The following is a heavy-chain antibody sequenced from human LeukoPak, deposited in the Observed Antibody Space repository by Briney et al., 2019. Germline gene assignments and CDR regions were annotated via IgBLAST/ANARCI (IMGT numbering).Heavy chain of an antibody. CDR1: GFTFSSYA. CDR3: AKGVQQLVGSWFDP. CDR2: ISSNGGST. D-gene: IGHD6-13*01. J-gene: IGHJ5*02. V-gene: IGHV3-64*01. Sequence: PGGSLRLSCAASGFTFSSYAMHWVRQAPGEGLEYVSAISSNGGSTYYANSVKGRFTISRDNSKNTLYLQMNSLRAEDTAVYYCAKGVQQLVGSWFDPWGQGTLVTVSS.